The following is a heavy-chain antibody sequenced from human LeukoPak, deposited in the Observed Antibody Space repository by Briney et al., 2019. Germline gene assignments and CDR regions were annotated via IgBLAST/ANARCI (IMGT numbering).Heavy chain of an antibody. CDR3: ARRDCSGGSCYNY. J-gene: IGHJ4*02. Sequence: GGSLRLSCAASGFTFGSYAMSWVRQAPGKGLEWVSAISGSGGSTYYADSVKGRFTISRDNSKNTLYLQMNSLRAEDTAVYYCARRDCSGGSCYNYWGQGTLVTVSS. V-gene: IGHV3-23*01. CDR1: GFTFGSYA. CDR2: ISGSGGST. D-gene: IGHD2-15*01.